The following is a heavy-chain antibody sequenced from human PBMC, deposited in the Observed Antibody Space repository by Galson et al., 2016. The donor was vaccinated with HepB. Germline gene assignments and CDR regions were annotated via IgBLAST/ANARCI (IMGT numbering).Heavy chain of an antibody. CDR2: IKPDGSEK. CDR1: EFTFSGFW. CDR3: ARARNCDY. V-gene: IGHV3-7*03. Sequence: SLRLSCAASEFTFSGFWMTWVRQAPGKGLEWVATIKPDGSEKYYVDSVKGRFTVSRDNAKNSLYLQMSSLNSEDTAIYYCARARNCDYWGQGSLVTVSS. J-gene: IGHJ4*02. D-gene: IGHD1-14*01.